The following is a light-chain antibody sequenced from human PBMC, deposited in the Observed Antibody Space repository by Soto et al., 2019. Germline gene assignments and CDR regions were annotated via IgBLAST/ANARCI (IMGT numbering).Light chain of an antibody. CDR1: SGHSSYA. CDR2: LNSDGSH. Sequence: QLVLTQSPSASASLGASVKLTCTLSSGHSSYAIAWHQQQPEKGPRYLMKLNSDGSHSKGDGIPDRFSGSSSGAERYLTFSSLQAEDEADYYCQTWGTGIPWVFGGGTKVTVL. V-gene: IGLV4-69*01. CDR3: QTWGTGIPWV. J-gene: IGLJ3*02.